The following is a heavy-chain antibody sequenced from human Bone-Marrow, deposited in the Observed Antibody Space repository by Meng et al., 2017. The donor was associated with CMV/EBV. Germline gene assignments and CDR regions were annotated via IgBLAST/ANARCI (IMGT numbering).Heavy chain of an antibody. J-gene: IGHJ6*02. CDR2: IKQDGSEK. CDR1: GFTFSSYW. V-gene: IGHV3-7*01. Sequence: GESLKICCAASGFTFSSYWMSWVRPAPGKVLEWVANIKQDGSEKYYVYSVKGRVTISRDNAKTSLYMQMTSLRAEDTAVYYCASLDPPGGSSSPFWYYYYGMDVWGQGTTV. CDR3: ASLDPPGGSSSPFWYYYYGMDV. D-gene: IGHD6-13*01.